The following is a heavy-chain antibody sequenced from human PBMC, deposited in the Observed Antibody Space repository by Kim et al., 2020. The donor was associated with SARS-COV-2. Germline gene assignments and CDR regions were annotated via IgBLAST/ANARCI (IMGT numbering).Heavy chain of an antibody. CDR2: ISAYNGNT. D-gene: IGHD6-13*01. CDR3: ARDPGPGIAAAGTRYSYYYYGMDV. Sequence: ASVKVSCKASGYTFTSYGISWVRQAPGQGPEWMGWISAYNGNTNYAQKLQGRVTMTTDTSTSTAYMELRSLRSDDTAVYYCARDPGPGIAAAGTRYSYYYYGMDVWGQGTTVTVSS. CDR1: GYTFTSYG. V-gene: IGHV1-18*04. J-gene: IGHJ6*02.